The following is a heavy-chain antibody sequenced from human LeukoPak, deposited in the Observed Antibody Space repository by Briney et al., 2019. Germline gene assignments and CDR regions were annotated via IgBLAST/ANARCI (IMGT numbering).Heavy chain of an antibody. CDR1: GYTFTSYG. D-gene: IGHD6-19*01. V-gene: IGHV1-18*04. CDR2: ISAYNGNT. CDR3: ARVRFEGSSGWYKS. Sequence: VASVKVSCKASGYTFTSYGISWVRQAPGQGLEWMGWISAYNGNTNYAQKLQGRVTMTTDTSTSTAYMELRSLRSDDTAVYYCARVRFEGSSGWYKSWGQGTMVTVSP. J-gene: IGHJ3*01.